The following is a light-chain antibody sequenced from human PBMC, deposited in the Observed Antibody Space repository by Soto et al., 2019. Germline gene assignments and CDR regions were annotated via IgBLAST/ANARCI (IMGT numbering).Light chain of an antibody. J-gene: IGKJ2*01. V-gene: IGKV1-17*01. CDR2: AAS. CDR1: QGIRND. Sequence: DIQMTQSPSSLPASVGDRVTIICRASQGIRNDLGWYQQKPGKAPKSLIYAASSWVGGVPSSFSGSRSGTEFTLTISSLQPEDCATYYCLHHSTYPYSFGQGTKLEIQ. CDR3: LHHSTYPYS.